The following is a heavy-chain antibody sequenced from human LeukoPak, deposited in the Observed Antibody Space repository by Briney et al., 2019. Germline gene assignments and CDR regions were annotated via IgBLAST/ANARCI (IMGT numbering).Heavy chain of an antibody. D-gene: IGHD5-24*01. Sequence: PSETLSLTCTVSGGSISSYYWSWIRQPPGKGLEWIGYIYYSGSTNYNPSLKSRVTISVDTSKNQFSLKLSSVTAADTAVYYCARVWEDGYNSMIWGALDIWGQGTMVTVSS. J-gene: IGHJ3*02. CDR3: ARVWEDGYNSMIWGALDI. CDR1: GGSISSYY. V-gene: IGHV4-59*01. CDR2: IYYSGST.